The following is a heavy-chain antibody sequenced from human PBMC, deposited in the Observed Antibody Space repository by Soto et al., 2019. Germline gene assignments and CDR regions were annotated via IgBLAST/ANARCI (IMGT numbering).Heavy chain of an antibody. V-gene: IGHV1-3*01. CDR1: GYTFTSYA. CDR2: INAGNGNT. D-gene: IGHD2-15*01. Sequence: ASVKVSCKASGYTFTSYAMHWVRQAPGQRLEWMGWINAGNGNTKYSQKFQGRVTITRDTSASTAYMELSSLRSEDTAVYYCARDHCSGGSCYCLDWGQGTLVTVSS. J-gene: IGHJ4*02. CDR3: ARDHCSGGSCYCLD.